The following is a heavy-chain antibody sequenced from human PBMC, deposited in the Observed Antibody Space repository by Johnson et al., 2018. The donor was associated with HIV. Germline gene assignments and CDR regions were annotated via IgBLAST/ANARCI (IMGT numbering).Heavy chain of an antibody. J-gene: IGHJ3*02. CDR3: TTDRATYDAFDI. V-gene: IGHV3-30-3*01. CDR1: GFTFSDYA. D-gene: IGHD1-26*01. Sequence: QVQLVESGGNVVQPGRSLRLSCAASGFTFSDYAMHWVRQAPGKGLEWVAVISYDGNNTYNADSVKGRFTISRDNPRNTLYLQMNSLRAEDTAVYYCTTDRATYDAFDIWGQGTMVTVSS. CDR2: ISYDGNNT.